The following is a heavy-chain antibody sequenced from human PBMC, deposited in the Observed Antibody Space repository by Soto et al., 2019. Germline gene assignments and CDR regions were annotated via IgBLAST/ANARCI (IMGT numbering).Heavy chain of an antibody. CDR3: ARDPLWFGELPGFDY. D-gene: IGHD3-10*01. CDR1: GFTFSSYA. J-gene: IGHJ4*02. V-gene: IGHV3-23*01. Sequence: PGGSLRLSCAASGFTFSSYAMSWVRQAPGKGLEWVSAISGSGGSTYYADSVKGRFTVSRDNSKNTLYLQMISLRAEDTAVFYCARDPLWFGELPGFDYWGQGTLVTVSS. CDR2: ISGSGGST.